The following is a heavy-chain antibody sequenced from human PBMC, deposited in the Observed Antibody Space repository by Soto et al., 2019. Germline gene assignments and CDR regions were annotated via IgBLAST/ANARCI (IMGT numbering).Heavy chain of an antibody. V-gene: IGHV1-46*01. CDR3: ARDGYDGDYVFDY. D-gene: IGHD4-17*01. CDR1: GYTFTASY. J-gene: IGHJ4*02. Sequence: QVQLVQSGAEVKKPGASVKVSCKPPGYTFTASYMTWVRRAPGQGLGWMGIINPSGGSTSYAQKCQGRVTMTRDTSTSTVYMELSSLRSEDTAVYYCARDGYDGDYVFDYWGQGTLVTVSS. CDR2: INPSGGST.